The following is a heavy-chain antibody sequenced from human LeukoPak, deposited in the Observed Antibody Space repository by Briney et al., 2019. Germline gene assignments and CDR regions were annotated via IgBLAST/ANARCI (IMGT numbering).Heavy chain of an antibody. CDR3: ARDEYSSSPPYYYGMDV. J-gene: IGHJ6*02. D-gene: IGHD6-6*01. Sequence: SVKVSCKASGGTFSSYAISWVRQAPGQGLEWMGGIIPIFGTANYAQKFQGRVTITADESTSTAYVELSSLRSEDTAVYYCARDEYSSSPPYYYGMDVWGQGTTVTVSS. V-gene: IGHV1-69*13. CDR2: IIPIFGTA. CDR1: GGTFSSYA.